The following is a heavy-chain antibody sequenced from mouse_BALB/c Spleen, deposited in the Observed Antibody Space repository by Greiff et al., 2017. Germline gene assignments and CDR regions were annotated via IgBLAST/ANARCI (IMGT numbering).Heavy chain of an antibody. D-gene: IGHD2-14*01. Sequence: VQLQQSGAELVKPGASVKLSCTASGFNIKDTYMHWVKQRPEQGLEWIGRIDPANGNTKYDPKFQGKATITADTSSNTAYLQLSSLTSEDTAVYYCARSVYYRYENLFAYWGQGTLVTVSA. J-gene: IGHJ3*01. CDR2: IDPANGNT. CDR3: ARSVYYRYENLFAY. V-gene: IGHV14-3*02. CDR1: GFNIKDTY.